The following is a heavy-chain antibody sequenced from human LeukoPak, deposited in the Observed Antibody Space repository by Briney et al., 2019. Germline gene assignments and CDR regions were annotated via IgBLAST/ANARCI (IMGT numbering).Heavy chain of an antibody. CDR3: AREGIVRGYYYYYYMDV. CDR2: IYYSGST. V-gene: IGHV4-59*12. Sequence: RSSETLSLTCTVSGDSISSYYCSWIRQHPGKGLEWIGYIYYSGSTSYNPSLKSRVTISVDTSKNQFSLKLSSVTAADTAVYYCAREGIVRGYYYYYYMDVWGKGTTVTISS. D-gene: IGHD3-10*01. J-gene: IGHJ6*03. CDR1: GDSISSYY.